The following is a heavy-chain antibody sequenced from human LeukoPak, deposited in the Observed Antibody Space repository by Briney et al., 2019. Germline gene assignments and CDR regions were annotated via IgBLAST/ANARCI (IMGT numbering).Heavy chain of an antibody. CDR2: IYYSGST. J-gene: IGHJ3*02. CDR1: GGSISGYY. CDR3: ASAVLWSAFDI. V-gene: IGHV4-59*01. D-gene: IGHD3-16*01. Sequence: SETLSLTCTVSGGSISGYYWSWIRQPPGKGLEWIGYIYYSGSTKYNPSLKSRVTISVDTSKNQFSLKLSSVTAADTAVYYCASAVLWSAFDIWGQGTMVTVSS.